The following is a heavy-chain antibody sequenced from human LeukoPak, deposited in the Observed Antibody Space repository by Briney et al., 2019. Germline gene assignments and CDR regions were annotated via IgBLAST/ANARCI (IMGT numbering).Heavy chain of an antibody. CDR3: AKSGGFFDT. V-gene: IGHV3-7*01. CDR2: INEDETEK. J-gene: IGHJ5*02. CDR1: GFTFRNYW. Sequence: GGSLRLSCAVSGFTFRNYWMTWVRQAPGKGLEWVANINEDETEKFYVDSVVGRFTISRDNGKNFLYLQMNSLRAEDTAVYYCAKSGGFFDTWGQGTLVTVSS. D-gene: IGHD1-26*01.